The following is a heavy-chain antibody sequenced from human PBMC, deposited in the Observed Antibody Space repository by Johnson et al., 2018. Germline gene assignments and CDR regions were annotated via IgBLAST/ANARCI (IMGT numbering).Heavy chain of an antibody. D-gene: IGHD6-19*01. Sequence: VQLLESGGGVVQXGRSLRLSCAASGFTFSSYGMHWVRQAPGKGLEWVAVISSDGSNKYYADSVKGRFTFSRDNPRNTLDLQMNSLRAEEKAVYYCAKGDSGWSFQHWGQGTLVTVSS. J-gene: IGHJ1*01. V-gene: IGHV3-30*18. CDR3: AKGDSGWSFQH. CDR2: ISSDGSNK. CDR1: GFTFSSYG.